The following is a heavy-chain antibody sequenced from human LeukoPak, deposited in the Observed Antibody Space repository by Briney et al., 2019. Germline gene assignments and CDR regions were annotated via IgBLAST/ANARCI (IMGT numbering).Heavy chain of an antibody. CDR1: GITFSSCG. Sequence: PGESLRLSCGPSGITFSSCGMHWVRQPPGRGVDGWGIVSDDRSNKYYAASVKGRFTISRDNSKNTLYLKMNTLTAEDTAVYYCAKGGTMIISGWYFALWGRGTLVTVSS. J-gene: IGHJ2*01. CDR2: VSDDRSNK. V-gene: IGHV3-30*18. CDR3: AKGGTMIISGWYFAL. D-gene: IGHD3-22*01.